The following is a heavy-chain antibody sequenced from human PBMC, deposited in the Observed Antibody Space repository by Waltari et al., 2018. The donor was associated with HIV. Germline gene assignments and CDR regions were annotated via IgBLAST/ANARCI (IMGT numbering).Heavy chain of an antibody. CDR1: GFVFRPYW. CDR3: ARGSEWLYSGFIDL. V-gene: IGHV3-7*01. D-gene: IGHD6-19*01. J-gene: IGHJ4*02. CDR2: IKEDGSET. Sequence: EVKLIQSAGVRVRPGGSLRLSCRASGFVFRPYWVTWVSQAPGEGLKWVASIKEDGSETHQRESVKGRFTISRDDANNSIRLDMTNMGASDTAVYFCARGSEWLYSGFIDLWGGGSLVTVSS.